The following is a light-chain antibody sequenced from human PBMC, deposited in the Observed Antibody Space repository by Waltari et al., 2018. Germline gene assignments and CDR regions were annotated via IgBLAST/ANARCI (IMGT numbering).Light chain of an antibody. CDR1: SSNIGSNH. V-gene: IGLV1-47*01. CDR3: GAWDDSLSGHYV. J-gene: IGLJ1*01. Sequence: QSVLTQPPSASGTPGQRVTISCSGSSSNIGSNHVYWYQQLPGMAPTLLIYRNDKRASGVQDRFSGAKSGSSASLAISGLRSEDEADYDCGAWDDSLSGHYVFGTGTKVTVL. CDR2: RND.